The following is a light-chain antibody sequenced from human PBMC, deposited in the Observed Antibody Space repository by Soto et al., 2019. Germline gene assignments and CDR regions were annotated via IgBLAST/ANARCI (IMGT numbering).Light chain of an antibody. CDR2: EVS. J-gene: IGLJ1*01. CDR1: SSDVGSYNL. Sequence: QSVLTQPASVSGSPGQSITISCTGTSSDVGSYNLVSWYQQHPGKAPKLMIYEVSKRPSGVSNRFPGSKSGNTASLTISELQAEDEADYYCCSYAGSSTPYVFGTGTKVTVL. V-gene: IGLV2-23*02. CDR3: CSYAGSSTPYV.